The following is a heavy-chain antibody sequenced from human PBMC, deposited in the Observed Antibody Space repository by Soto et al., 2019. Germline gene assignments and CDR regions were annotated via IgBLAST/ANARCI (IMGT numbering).Heavy chain of an antibody. D-gene: IGHD2-8*01. CDR3: AREWRSRGRFDP. V-gene: IGHV4-34*01. CDR2: INHSGST. J-gene: IGHJ5*02. Sequence: QVQLQQWGAGLLKPSETLSLTCAVYGGSFSGYYWSWIRQPPGKGLEWIGEINHSGSTNYNPSLKSRVPISVDTSKNQFSRKRSSVTAADPAVYYCAREWRSRGRFDPWGQGTLVTVSS. CDR1: GGSFSGYY.